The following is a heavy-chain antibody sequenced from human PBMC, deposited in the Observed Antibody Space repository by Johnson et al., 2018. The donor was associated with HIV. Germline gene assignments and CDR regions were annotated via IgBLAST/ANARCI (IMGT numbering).Heavy chain of an antibody. CDR1: GLTFSSYG. Sequence: QVQLVESGGGVVQPGRSLRLSCAASGLTFSSYGMHLVRQAPGKGLAWVSPITGSGDKTWYDDSVKGRFTLSRDNSKNTLYLQINSLSAEDTAVYYCASRVRVDAFDIWGQGTMVTVSS. J-gene: IGHJ3*02. CDR2: ITGSGDKT. V-gene: IGHV3-NL1*01. D-gene: IGHD4/OR15-4a*01. CDR3: ASRVRVDAFDI.